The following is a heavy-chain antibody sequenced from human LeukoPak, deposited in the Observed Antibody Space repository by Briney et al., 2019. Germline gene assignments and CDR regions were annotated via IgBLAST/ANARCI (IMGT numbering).Heavy chain of an antibody. Sequence: GGSLGLSCAASGFIFSDYWMSWVRQAPGKGLEWVANIKQDGSAKYYVDSVKGRFTISRDNAKNSLYLQMNSLRAEDTAVYYCARRYFDYWGQGTLVTVSS. CDR3: ARRYFDY. J-gene: IGHJ4*02. CDR2: IKQDGSAK. CDR1: GFIFSDYW. V-gene: IGHV3-7*03.